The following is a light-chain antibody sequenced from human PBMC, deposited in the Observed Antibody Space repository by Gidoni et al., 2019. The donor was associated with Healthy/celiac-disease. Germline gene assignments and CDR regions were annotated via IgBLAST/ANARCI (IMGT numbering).Light chain of an antibody. J-gene: IGKJ1*01. Sequence: DIVVTLSPPSLPVTPGEPASISCRSSQSLLHSNGYNYLDWYLQKPGQSPQLLIYLGSNRASGVPDRFSGSGSGTDFTLKISRVEAEDVGVYYCMQALQTPRTFGQGTKVEIK. V-gene: IGKV2-28*01. CDR3: MQALQTPRT. CDR2: LGS. CDR1: QSLLHSNGYNY.